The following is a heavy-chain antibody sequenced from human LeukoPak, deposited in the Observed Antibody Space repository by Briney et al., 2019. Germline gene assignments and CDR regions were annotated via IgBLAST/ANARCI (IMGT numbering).Heavy chain of an antibody. CDR1: GFTSSSYG. CDR3: AKGPENDYYDSSGYYYL. J-gene: IGHJ4*02. CDR2: ISYDGSNK. Sequence: GGSLRLSCAASGFTSSSYGMHWVRQAPGKGLEWVAVISYDGSNKYYADSVKGRFTISRDNSKNTLYLQMNSLRAEDTAVYYCAKGPENDYYDSSGYYYLWGQGTLVTVSS. D-gene: IGHD3-22*01. V-gene: IGHV3-30*18.